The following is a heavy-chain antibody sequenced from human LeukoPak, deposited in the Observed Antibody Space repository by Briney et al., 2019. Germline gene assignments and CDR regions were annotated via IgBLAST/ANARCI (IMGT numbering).Heavy chain of an antibody. J-gene: IGHJ4*02. Sequence: GGSLRLSCAASGFTFSSYGMHWVRQAPGKGLEWVAFIRYDGSNKYYADSVKGRFTISRDNSKNTLYLQMNSLRAEDTAVYYCAKEKAVAGRGAIDYWGQGTLVTVSS. V-gene: IGHV3-30*02. CDR3: AKEKAVAGRGAIDY. CDR1: GFTFSSYG. D-gene: IGHD6-19*01. CDR2: IRYDGSNK.